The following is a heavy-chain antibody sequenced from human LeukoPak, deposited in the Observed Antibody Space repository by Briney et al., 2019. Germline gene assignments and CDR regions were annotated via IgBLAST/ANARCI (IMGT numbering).Heavy chain of an antibody. CDR1: GFTFSSYA. J-gene: IGHJ4*02. Sequence: GRSPRLSCAASGFTFSSYAMHWVRQAPGKGLEWVAVISYDGSNKYYADSVKGRFTISRDNSKNTLYLQMDSLRAEDTAVYYCAREYYDILTGPLNYWGQGTLVTVSS. CDR3: AREYYDILTGPLNY. D-gene: IGHD3-9*01. CDR2: ISYDGSNK. V-gene: IGHV3-30*04.